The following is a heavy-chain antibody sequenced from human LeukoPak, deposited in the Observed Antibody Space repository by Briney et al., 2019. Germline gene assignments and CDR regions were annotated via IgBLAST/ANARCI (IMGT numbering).Heavy chain of an antibody. V-gene: IGHV3-23*01. Sequence: GGSLRLSCAASGFTFSSYAMSWVRQAPGKGLEWVSAVSGTGTGTYYADSVKGRFTISRDNAKNSLYLHMNSLRVEDTAVYYCAKEGRSLQTYWGQGTLVTVSS. J-gene: IGHJ4*02. CDR3: AKEGRSLQTY. CDR1: GFTFSSYA. D-gene: IGHD5-24*01. CDR2: VSGTGTGT.